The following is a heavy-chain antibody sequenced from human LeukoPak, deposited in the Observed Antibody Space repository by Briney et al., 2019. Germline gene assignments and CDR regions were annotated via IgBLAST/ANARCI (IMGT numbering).Heavy chain of an antibody. Sequence: ASVKVSCKASGYTFTGYYMHWVRQAPGQGVEWMGWINPNSGGTNYAQKFQGRVTMTRDTSISTAYMELSRLRSDDTAVYYCARDRGIAARRENWFDPWGQGTLVTVSS. CDR1: GYTFTGYY. D-gene: IGHD6-6*01. J-gene: IGHJ5*02. CDR3: ARDRGIAARRENWFDP. CDR2: INPNSGGT. V-gene: IGHV1-2*02.